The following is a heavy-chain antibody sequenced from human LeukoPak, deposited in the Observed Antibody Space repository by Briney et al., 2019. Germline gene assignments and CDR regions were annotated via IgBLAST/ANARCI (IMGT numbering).Heavy chain of an antibody. CDR1: GFTFRSYA. V-gene: IGHV3-23*01. J-gene: IGHJ3*02. Sequence: GGSLRLSCAVSGFTFRSYAMSWVRQAPGKGLEGVASITGGGITAYYADSVKGRFTISRDNSKNTLYLQMNSLRVEDTAVYYCAKNTVGETIGWDAYNIWGHGTLGAVSS. D-gene: IGHD1-26*01. CDR3: AKNTVGETIGWDAYNI. CDR2: ITGGGITA.